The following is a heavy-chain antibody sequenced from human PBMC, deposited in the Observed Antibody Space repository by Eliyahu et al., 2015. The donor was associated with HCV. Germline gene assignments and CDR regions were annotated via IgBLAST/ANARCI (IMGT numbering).Heavy chain of an antibody. V-gene: IGHV3-33*06. D-gene: IGHD3-10*01. CDR1: GFDFSDFD. CDR3: AKDFFGGPYGMDV. CDR2: IWFDGTKK. Sequence: QVQLVESGGGVVQPGSSLRLSCAASGFDFSDFDMDWVRQAPGKGLEGVASIWFDGTKKLYGDALKGRFTISRDNSKNMVYLQMNTLRPEDTALYYCAKDFFGGPYGMDVWGQGTMVTVSS. J-gene: IGHJ6*02.